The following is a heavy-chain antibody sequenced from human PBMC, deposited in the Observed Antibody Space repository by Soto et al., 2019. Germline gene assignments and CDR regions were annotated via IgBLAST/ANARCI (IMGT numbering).Heavy chain of an antibody. CDR3: VRVRDGGAFDI. J-gene: IGHJ3*02. CDR2: SRHKANSYTT. CDR1: GFRLCDHY. Sequence: GVTLRLSCAASGFRLCDHYMDWLRQAPGKGLEWVGRSRHKANSYTTTVAAPVKDRFTISIDDSRTSLYLQMNSLKTEDTAMYYCVRVRDGGAFDIWGQGTIVTVS. V-gene: IGHV3-72*01. D-gene: IGHD2-21*02.